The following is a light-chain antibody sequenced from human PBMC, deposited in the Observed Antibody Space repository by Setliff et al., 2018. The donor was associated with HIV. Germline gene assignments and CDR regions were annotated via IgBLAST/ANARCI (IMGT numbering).Light chain of an antibody. Sequence: QSVLTQPRSVSGSPGQSVTISCTGTSSDVGSYNYVSWYQQHPGKAPKLMTYDVSKRPSGVPDRFSGSKSGNTASLTISGLQAEDEADYYCCSYAGSYTWVFGTGTKVTVL. CDR3: CSYAGSYTWV. V-gene: IGLV2-11*01. J-gene: IGLJ1*01. CDR1: SSDVGSYNY. CDR2: DVS.